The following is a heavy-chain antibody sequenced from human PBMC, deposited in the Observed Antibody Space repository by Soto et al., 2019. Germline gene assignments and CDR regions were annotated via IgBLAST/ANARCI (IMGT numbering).Heavy chain of an antibody. CDR1: GFTFSSYG. Sequence: QVQLVESGGGVVQPGRSLRLSCAASGFTFSSYGMHWVRQAPGKGLEWVAVIWYDGSNKYYADSVKGRFTISRDNSKNTLYLQMNSLRAEDTAVYYCARESLYPVDLWGRGTLVTVSS. CDR2: IWYDGSNK. D-gene: IGHD2-2*01. J-gene: IGHJ2*01. CDR3: ARESLYPVDL. V-gene: IGHV3-33*01.